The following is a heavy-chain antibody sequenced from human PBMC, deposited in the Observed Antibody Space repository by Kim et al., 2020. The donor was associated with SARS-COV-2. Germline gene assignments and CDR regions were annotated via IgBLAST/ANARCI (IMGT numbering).Heavy chain of an antibody. CDR2: INPSSTGT. CDR3: ARDLYYYGSENYYPRYYFDY. CDR1: GYTFTSYY. J-gene: IGHJ4*02. V-gene: IGHV1-46*01. Sequence: ASVKVSCKASGYTFTSYYIHWVRQAPGQGLEWMGIINPSSTGTNYAQNFQGRVTMTRDTSTSTVYMELSSLRSEDTAVYYCARDLYYYGSENYYPRYYFDYWGQGTLVTVSS. D-gene: IGHD3-10*01.